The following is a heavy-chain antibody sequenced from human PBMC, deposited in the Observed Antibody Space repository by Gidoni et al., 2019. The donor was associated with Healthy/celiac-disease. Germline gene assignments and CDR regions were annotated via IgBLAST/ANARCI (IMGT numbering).Heavy chain of an antibody. J-gene: IGHJ3*02. D-gene: IGHD1-26*01. CDR1: GYTLTELS. CDR2: FDPEDGET. CDR3: ATGGVGATRHDAFDI. V-gene: IGHV1-24*01. Sequence: QVQLVQSGAEVKKPGASVKVSCKVSGYTLTELSMPWVRQAPGKGLEWMGGFDPEDGETIYAQKFQGRVTMNEETSTDTAYRELSSLRSEDTAVYYCATGGVGATRHDAFDIWGQGTMVTVSS.